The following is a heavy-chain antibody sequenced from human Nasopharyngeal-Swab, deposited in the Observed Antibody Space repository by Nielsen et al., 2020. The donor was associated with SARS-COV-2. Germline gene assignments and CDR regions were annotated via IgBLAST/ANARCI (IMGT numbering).Heavy chain of an antibody. J-gene: IGHJ4*02. CDR3: ARETLGLGIVVGDY. CDR2: IYYSGST. CDR1: GGSISSGGSY. D-gene: IGHD3-22*01. V-gene: IGHV4-31*03. Sequence: SETLSLTCTVSGGSISSGGSYWSWIRQHPGKGLEWIGYIYYSGSTYYNPSLKSRVTISVDTSKNQFSLKLSSVTAADTAVYYCARETLGLGIVVGDYWGQGTLVTVSS.